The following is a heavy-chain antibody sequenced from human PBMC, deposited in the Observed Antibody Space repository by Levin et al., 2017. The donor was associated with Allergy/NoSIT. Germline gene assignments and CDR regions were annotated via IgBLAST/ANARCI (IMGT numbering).Heavy chain of an antibody. J-gene: IGHJ4*02. CDR1: GYTFTSYG. V-gene: IGHV1-18*01. Sequence: GESLKISCKASGYTFTSYGISWVRQAPGQGLEWMGWISAYNGNTNYAQKLQGRVTMTTDTSTSTAYMELRSLRSDDTAVYYCARFWSGYYHFDYWGQGTLVTVSS. D-gene: IGHD3-3*01. CDR3: ARFWSGYYHFDY. CDR2: ISAYNGNT.